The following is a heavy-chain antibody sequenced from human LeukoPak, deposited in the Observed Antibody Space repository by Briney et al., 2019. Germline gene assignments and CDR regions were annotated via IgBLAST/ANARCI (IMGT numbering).Heavy chain of an antibody. D-gene: IGHD6-13*01. J-gene: IGHJ5*02. CDR2: IYPGDSDT. V-gene: IGHV5-51*01. Sequence: GQSLNISCNGSGYSFTSYWIGWVRQMPGKGLEWMGIIYPGDSDTRYSPSFQGQVTISADKSISTAYLQWSSLKASDTAMYYCARHHAYSSSWYPFWFDPWGQGTLVTVSS. CDR3: ARHHAYSSSWYPFWFDP. CDR1: GYSFTSYW.